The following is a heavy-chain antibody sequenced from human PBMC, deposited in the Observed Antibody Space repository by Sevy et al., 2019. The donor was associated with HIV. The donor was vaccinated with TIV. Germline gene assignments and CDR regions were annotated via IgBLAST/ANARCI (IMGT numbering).Heavy chain of an antibody. CDR1: GFTFPIYS. D-gene: IGHD2-8*01. CDR2: ISYDGNYK. Sequence: GGSLRLSCVASGFTFPIYSVLWVRQAPGKGLEWLTLISYDGNYKYYADPVKGRFTISRDNSNNILYLQMGSLRVEDTALYFCARVAVEYCTNDCYHRFDHWGLGTLVTASS. J-gene: IGHJ4*02. CDR3: ARVAVEYCTNDCYHRFDH. V-gene: IGHV3-30*04.